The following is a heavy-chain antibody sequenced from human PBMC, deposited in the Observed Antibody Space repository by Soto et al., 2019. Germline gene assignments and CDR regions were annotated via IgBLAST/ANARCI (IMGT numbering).Heavy chain of an antibody. V-gene: IGHV1-46*01. J-gene: IGHJ3*02. D-gene: IGHD2-21*02. CDR2: IRPSGGST. CDR3: ARHTPYCGGVCHDAFDI. CDR1: GYTFTSYY. Sequence: ASVKVSCKASGYTFTSYYMHWVRQAPGQGLEWMGIIRPSGGSTTYAQKFQGRVTMTRDTSTSTVYMELSSLRSEDTAVYYCARHTPYCGGVCHDAFDIWGQGTMVTGSS.